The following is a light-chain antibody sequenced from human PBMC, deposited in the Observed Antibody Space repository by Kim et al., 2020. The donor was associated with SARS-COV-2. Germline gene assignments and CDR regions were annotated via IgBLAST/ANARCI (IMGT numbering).Light chain of an antibody. V-gene: IGKV3-15*01. Sequence: EIVMTQSPATLSVSPGERATLSCRASQSISSNLAWYQQKPGQPPRLVIHGTSARATGIPARFSGSGSGTEFTLTISNLQSEDFAVYYCQHYNFFGQGTKLEI. CDR1: QSISSN. J-gene: IGKJ2*01. CDR2: GTS. CDR3: QHYNF.